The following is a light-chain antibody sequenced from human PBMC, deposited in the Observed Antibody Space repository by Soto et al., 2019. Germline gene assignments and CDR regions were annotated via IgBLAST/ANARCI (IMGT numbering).Light chain of an antibody. CDR2: AAS. V-gene: IGKV1-39*01. Sequence: DIQMTQSPSSLSASVRARVPITCRASQSISSYLNWYQQKPGKAPKLLIYAASSLQSGVPSRFSGSGSGTDFTLTISSLQPEDFATYSCHQSYITPPAFGQGTKV. J-gene: IGKJ2*01. CDR1: QSISSY. CDR3: HQSYITPPA.